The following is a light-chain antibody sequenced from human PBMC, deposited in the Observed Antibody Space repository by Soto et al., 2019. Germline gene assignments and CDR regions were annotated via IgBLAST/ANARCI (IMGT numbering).Light chain of an antibody. CDR3: QQYDNWPET. CDR1: ESINSGY. CDR2: AAS. V-gene: IGKV3-15*01. J-gene: IGKJ2*01. Sequence: EIVLTQSPGTLSLFAGERATLSCRASESINSGYLAWYQQKPGQAPRLLIYAASTRATGIPARFSGSGSGTDFTLTISSLQSEDFAVYYCQQYDNWPETFGQGTKLEIK.